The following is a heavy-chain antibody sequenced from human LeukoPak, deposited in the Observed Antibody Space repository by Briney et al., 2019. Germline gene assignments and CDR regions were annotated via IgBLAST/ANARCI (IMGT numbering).Heavy chain of an antibody. CDR3: ARDPSYGNMTTGDY. J-gene: IGHJ4*02. CDR2: IIPILGIA. V-gene: IGHV1-69*04. Sequence: SVKVSCKASGGTFSSYAISWVRQAPGQGLEWMGRIIPILGIANYAQKFQGRVTITADKSTSTAYMELSSLRSEDTAVYYCARDPSYGNMTTGDYRGQGTLVTVSS. CDR1: GGTFSSYA. D-gene: IGHD4-11*01.